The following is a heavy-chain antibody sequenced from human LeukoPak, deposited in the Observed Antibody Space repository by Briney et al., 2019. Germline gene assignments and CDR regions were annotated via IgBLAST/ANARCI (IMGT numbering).Heavy chain of an antibody. CDR2: ITPIFGTA. D-gene: IGHD4-23*01. CDR3: ARGWLAETTLVTPYNY. CDR1: GGTFSSYA. J-gene: IGHJ4*02. Sequence: ASVKVSCKASGGTFSSYAISWVRQAPGQGLEWMGGITPIFGTAVYAQKFQGRVTITAVESMSTAYMELTSLRSEDTATYYCARGWLAETTLVTPYNYWGQGTLVTVSS. V-gene: IGHV1-69*13.